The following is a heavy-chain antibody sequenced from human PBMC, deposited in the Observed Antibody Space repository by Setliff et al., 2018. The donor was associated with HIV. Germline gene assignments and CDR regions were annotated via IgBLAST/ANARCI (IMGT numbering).Heavy chain of an antibody. CDR2: ISHSGST. CDR3: ASRWPAMREFDY. Sequence: ASETLSLRLSCAASGFTFSDHYMDWVRQPPGKGLEWIGEISHSGSTNYNPSLKSRVTISVDRSKNQFSLKVTSVTAADTAVYYCASRWPAMREFDYWGQGTLVTVSS. V-gene: IGHV4-34*01. J-gene: IGHJ4*02. D-gene: IGHD2-2*01. CDR1: GFTFSDHY.